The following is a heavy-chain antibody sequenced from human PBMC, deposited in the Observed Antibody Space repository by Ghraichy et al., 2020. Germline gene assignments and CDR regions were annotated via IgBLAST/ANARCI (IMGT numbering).Heavy chain of an antibody. CDR3: AKDRYSYGWGYDILTLGDY. V-gene: IGHV3-23*01. CDR1: GFTFSSYA. J-gene: IGHJ4*02. D-gene: IGHD3-9*01. CDR2: ISGSGGST. Sequence: GGSLRLSCAASGFTFSSYAMSWVRQAPGKGLEWVSAISGSGGSTYYADSVKGRFTISRDNSKNTLYLQMNSLRAEDTAVYYCAKDRYSYGWGYDILTLGDYWGQGTLVTVSS.